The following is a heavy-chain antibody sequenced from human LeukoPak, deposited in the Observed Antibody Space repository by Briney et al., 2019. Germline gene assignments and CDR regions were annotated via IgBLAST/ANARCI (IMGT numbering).Heavy chain of an antibody. V-gene: IGHV3-7*03. CDR3: AKGSSGPRRALFDY. CDR1: GFTFTTFW. Sequence: GGSLRLSCAASGFTFTTFWMSWVRQAPGKGLEWVANIKQDGSERYYVDSVKGRFTISRDNAKNSLYLQMNSLRAEDTAVYYCAKGSSGPRRALFDYWGQGTLVTVSS. CDR2: IKQDGSER. D-gene: IGHD3-22*01. J-gene: IGHJ4*02.